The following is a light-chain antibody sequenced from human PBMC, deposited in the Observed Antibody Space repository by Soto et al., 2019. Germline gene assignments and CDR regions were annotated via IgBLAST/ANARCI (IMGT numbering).Light chain of an antibody. CDR1: QNIVTY. V-gene: IGKV1-39*01. CDR3: HQSYSSLVYT. J-gene: IGKJ2*01. Sequence: IQMTQSPSSLSASVGDRVTITCRASQNIVTYLNLYQQKPVKAPTVLIYTASTLQSGVPSRLSGSGSGTDFTLTINSLQPEDSATYYCHQSYSSLVYTFGPGTKMEIK. CDR2: TAS.